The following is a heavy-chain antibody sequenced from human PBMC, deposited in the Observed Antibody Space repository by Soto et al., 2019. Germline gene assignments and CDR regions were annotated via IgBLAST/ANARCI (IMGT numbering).Heavy chain of an antibody. J-gene: IGHJ6*03. Sequence: ASVKVSCKASGYTFTSFDINWVRQATGQGLEWMGWMNSNSGNTGYAQKFQGRVTMTRDTSISTAYMELSSLTSDDTAVYYCARGRVDNGDYVFGYYYYMDVWGKGTTVTVSS. D-gene: IGHD4-17*01. CDR3: ARGRVDNGDYVFGYYYYMDV. V-gene: IGHV1-8*01. CDR1: GYTFTSFD. CDR2: MNSNSGNT.